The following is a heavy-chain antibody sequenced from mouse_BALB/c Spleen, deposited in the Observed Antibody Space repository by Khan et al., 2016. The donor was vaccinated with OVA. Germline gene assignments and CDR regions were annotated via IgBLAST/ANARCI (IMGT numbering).Heavy chain of an antibody. CDR1: GYSFTTYY. Sequence: VQLKQSGPELMKPGASVKISCKASGYSFTTYYIHWVIQSHGKSLEWIGFIDPFSGGPTYNQKFKGQATLTADKSSSTAYIHLSNLTSEDSAVYYCTRHGYVAWFTYGGQGTLVTVSA. V-gene: IGHV1S135*01. J-gene: IGHJ3*01. CDR2: IDPFSGGP. D-gene: IGHD2-2*01. CDR3: TRHGYVAWFTY.